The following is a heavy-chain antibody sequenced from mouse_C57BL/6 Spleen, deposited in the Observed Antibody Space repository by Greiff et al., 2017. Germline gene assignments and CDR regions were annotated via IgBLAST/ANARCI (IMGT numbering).Heavy chain of an antibody. CDR2: INPSTGGT. Sequence: VQLQQSGPELVKPGASVKISCKASGYSFTGYYMNWVKQSPETSLEWIGEINPSTGGTTYNQKFKAKATLTVDKSSSTAYMQLKSLTSEDSAVYYCARGYGSLLAYWGQGTLVTVSA. CDR3: ARGYGSLLAY. J-gene: IGHJ3*01. D-gene: IGHD1-1*01. V-gene: IGHV1-42*01. CDR1: GYSFTGYY.